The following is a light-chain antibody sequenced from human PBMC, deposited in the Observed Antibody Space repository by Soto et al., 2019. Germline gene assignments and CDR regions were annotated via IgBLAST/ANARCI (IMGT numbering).Light chain of an antibody. J-gene: IGKJ1*01. CDR1: QSVARSS. CDR3: QQYGSSPLWT. V-gene: IGKV3-20*01. CDR2: GAS. Sequence: ENVLTQSPGRLSLSPGDRATLSCRASQSVARSSIAWYQQKVGQPPRLLIYGASGRATGVPDKFSGSGSGTVFTLTIERVEAEDFAVYHCQQYGSSPLWTFGQGTKVEIK.